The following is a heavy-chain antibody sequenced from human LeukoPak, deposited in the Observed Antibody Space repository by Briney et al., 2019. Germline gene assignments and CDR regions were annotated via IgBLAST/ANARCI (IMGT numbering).Heavy chain of an antibody. CDR3: TTVELWLGRALLY. Sequence: GSLRLSCAASGFTFSNAWMTWVRQTPGKGLEWVGRIKSKTDGGTTDYAAPVKGRFTISRDDSQNTLYLQMYSLKTEDTAVYYCTTVELWLGRALLYWGQGSLVTVSS. J-gene: IGHJ4*02. CDR1: GFTFSNAW. D-gene: IGHD6-19*01. CDR2: IKSKTDGGTT. V-gene: IGHV3-15*01.